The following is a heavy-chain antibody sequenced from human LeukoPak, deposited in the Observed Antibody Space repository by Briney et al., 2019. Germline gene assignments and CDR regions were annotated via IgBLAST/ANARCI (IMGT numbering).Heavy chain of an antibody. CDR1: GYTFTNYH. V-gene: IGHV1-8*01. CDR3: VRVPPGTTIYAY. Sequence: ASVKVSCKASGYTFTNYHINSVRQATGQGLEWVGWMNPNNSDIGYAQKFQGRVTMTRNTSIGTAYMELSSLRSEDTAIYYCVRVPPGTTIYAYWGQGTLVTVSS. D-gene: IGHD1-14*01. J-gene: IGHJ4*02. CDR2: MNPNNSDI.